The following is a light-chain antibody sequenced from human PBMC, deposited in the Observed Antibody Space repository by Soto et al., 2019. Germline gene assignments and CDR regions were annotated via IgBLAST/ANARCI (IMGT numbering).Light chain of an antibody. CDR2: GAS. Sequence: EIVLTQSPGTLSLSPGERATLSCRASQSVSSSYLAWYQQKPGQAPRLLIYGASSRATGIPDRFSGSGSGTDFTLTISSLEPEDFAVYYCQHYVSSLFTFGPGTKLDIK. V-gene: IGKV3-20*01. CDR1: QSVSSSY. CDR3: QHYVSSLFT. J-gene: IGKJ3*01.